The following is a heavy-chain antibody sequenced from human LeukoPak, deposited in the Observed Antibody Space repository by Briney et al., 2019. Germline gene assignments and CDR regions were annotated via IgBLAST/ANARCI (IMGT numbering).Heavy chain of an antibody. J-gene: IGHJ6*02. CDR3: ARSHYGSGSYYYYYGMDV. CDR2: IHYSGST. V-gene: IGHV4-59*08. D-gene: IGHD3-10*01. Sequence: SETLSLTCTVSGGSISSYYWSWIRQPPGKGLEWIGYIHYSGSTNYNPSLKSRVTISVDTSKNQFSLKLSSVTAADTAVYYCARSHYGSGSYYYYYGMDVWGQGTTVTVSS. CDR1: GGSISSYY.